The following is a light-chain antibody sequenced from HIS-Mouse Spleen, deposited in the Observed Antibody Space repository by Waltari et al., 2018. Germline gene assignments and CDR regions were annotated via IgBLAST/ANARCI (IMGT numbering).Light chain of an antibody. CDR2: STN. V-gene: IGLV8-61*01. Sequence: QTVVTQEPSFSVSPGGTVTPTFGLSSGSVSTSYYPSWYQQTPGQAPRTLIYSTNTRSSGVPDRFSGSILGNKAALTITGAQADDESDYYCVLYMGSGIWVFGGGTKLTVL. CDR1: SGSVSTSYY. J-gene: IGLJ3*02. CDR3: VLYMGSGIWV.